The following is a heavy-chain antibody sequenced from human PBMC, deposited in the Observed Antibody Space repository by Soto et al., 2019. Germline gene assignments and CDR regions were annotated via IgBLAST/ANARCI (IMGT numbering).Heavy chain of an antibody. V-gene: IGHV1-18*04. CDR1: GYTFADFV. CDR2: VASNTGNT. CDR3: ARATEDLRGPYRYGQY. J-gene: IGHJ4*02. Sequence: QVQLMQSGPEVKKPGASVRISCKASGYTFADFVIIWVRHAPGQGLEWVAWVASNTGNTNYARELRGRVAATTDTATNTGFSGLSSLTSDATAVYSCARATEDLRGPYRYGQYWGKGTLLTVSS. D-gene: IGHD3-10*01.